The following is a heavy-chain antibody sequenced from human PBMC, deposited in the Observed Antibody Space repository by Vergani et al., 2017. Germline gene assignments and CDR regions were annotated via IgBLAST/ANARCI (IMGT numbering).Heavy chain of an antibody. CDR1: GYTFTSYG. Sequence: QVQLVQSGAEVKKPGASVKVSCKASGYTFTSYGISWVRQAPGQGLEGMGWISAYNGKTNYAQKLQGRVTMTTDTSTSAAYMELRSLRSDDTAVYYCARDLGDTAARPFGVVDYWGQGTLVTVSS. J-gene: IGHJ4*02. V-gene: IGHV1-18*01. CDR3: ARDLGDTAARPFGVVDY. CDR2: ISAYNGKT. D-gene: IGHD6-6*01.